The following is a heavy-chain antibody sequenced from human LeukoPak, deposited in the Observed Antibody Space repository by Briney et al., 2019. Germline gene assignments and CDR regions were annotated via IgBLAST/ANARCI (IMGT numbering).Heavy chain of an antibody. CDR2: ISSSSSTI. CDR3: ARAGIAVAGVLDC. CDR1: GFTFSSYA. D-gene: IGHD6-19*01. J-gene: IGHJ4*02. V-gene: IGHV3-48*04. Sequence: HSGGSLRLSCAASGFTFSSYAMSWVRQAPGKGLGWVSYISSSSSTIYYADSVKGRFTISRDNAKNSLYLQMNSLRAEDTAVYYCARAGIAVAGVLDCWGQGTRATVSS.